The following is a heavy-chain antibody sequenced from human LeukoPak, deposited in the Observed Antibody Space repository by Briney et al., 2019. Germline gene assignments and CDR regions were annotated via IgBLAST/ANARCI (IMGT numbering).Heavy chain of an antibody. CDR2: ISSSGSTI. CDR1: GFTFSTYS. D-gene: IGHD5-12*01. CDR3: ARDGRGIVATTGVDY. Sequence: GGSLRLSCAASGFTFSTYSMNWVRQAPGKGLEWVSYISSSGSTIYYADSVKGRFTISRDNAKNSLYLQMNSLRAEDTAVYYCARDGRGIVATTGVDYWGQGTLVTVSS. J-gene: IGHJ4*02. V-gene: IGHV3-48*04.